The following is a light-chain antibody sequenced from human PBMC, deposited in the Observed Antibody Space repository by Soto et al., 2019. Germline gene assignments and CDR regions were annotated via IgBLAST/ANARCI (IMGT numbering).Light chain of an antibody. Sequence: DIQLTQSPSSLSASVGDRVTITCRASQDIGTFLAWYQQKAGTVPKVLIYAASTLQSGVPSRFSGSGSGTDFSLTISSLQPEDVATYYCQQYDKYSTFGHGTKVDVK. J-gene: IGKJ1*01. CDR2: AAS. V-gene: IGKV1-27*01. CDR1: QDIGTF. CDR3: QQYDKYST.